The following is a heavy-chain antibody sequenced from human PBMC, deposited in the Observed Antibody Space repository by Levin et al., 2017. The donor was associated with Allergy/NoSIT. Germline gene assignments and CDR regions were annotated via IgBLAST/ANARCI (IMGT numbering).Heavy chain of an antibody. CDR1: GFTFSYAR. V-gene: IGHV3-15*01. CDR2: IKNQPDGATT. CDR3: TTRLGYGGILFDY. J-gene: IGHJ4*02. Sequence: GGSLRLSCEASGFTFSYARMTWVRQAPGKGLEWVGHIKNQPDGATTDYAAPVRGRFIISRDDSRNTVYLQMNSLKTEDTAVYYSTTRLGYGGILFDYGGQGGLVTVSS. D-gene: IGHD4-23*01.